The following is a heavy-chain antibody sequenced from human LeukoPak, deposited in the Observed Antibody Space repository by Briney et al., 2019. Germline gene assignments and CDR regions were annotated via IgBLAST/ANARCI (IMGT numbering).Heavy chain of an antibody. V-gene: IGHV1-2*04. CDR1: GYTFTGYY. Sequence: ASVKVSCKASGYTFTGYYMHWVRQAPGQGLEWMGWINPNSGGTNYAQKFQGWVTMTRDTSISTAYMELSRLRSDDTAVYYCARGYSSGPVYRYFDLWGRGTLVTVSS. J-gene: IGHJ2*01. CDR3: ARGYSSGPVYRYFDL. D-gene: IGHD6-19*01. CDR2: INPNSGGT.